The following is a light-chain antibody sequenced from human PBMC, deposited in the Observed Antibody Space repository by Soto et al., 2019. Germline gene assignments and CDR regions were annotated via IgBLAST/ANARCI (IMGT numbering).Light chain of an antibody. Sequence: QLVLTQSPSASASLGASVKLAWTRSSGHSSYAIAWHQQQPEKGPRYLMKLNSDGSHSKGDVIPDRFSGSSSGAERYLTISSLQSEDEADYYCQTWGTGIRVFGGGTKLTVL. CDR3: QTWGTGIRV. V-gene: IGLV4-69*01. CDR1: SGHSSYA. J-gene: IGLJ3*02. CDR2: LNSDGSH.